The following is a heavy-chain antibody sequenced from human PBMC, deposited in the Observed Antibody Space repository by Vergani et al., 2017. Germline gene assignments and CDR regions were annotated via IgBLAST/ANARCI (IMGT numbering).Heavy chain of an antibody. V-gene: IGHV3-30*02. Sequence: QVQLVESGGGVVQPGGSLRLSCAASGFSFSTYGMHWVRQAPGRGLEWVAFLRYDGSNEYYGDAVKGRFIISRDNSKNMLSLEMHSLRPEDTAVYYCTRDERGKDYWGQGTLVTVSS. J-gene: IGHJ4*02. CDR3: TRDERGKDY. CDR2: LRYDGSNE. CDR1: GFSFSTYG.